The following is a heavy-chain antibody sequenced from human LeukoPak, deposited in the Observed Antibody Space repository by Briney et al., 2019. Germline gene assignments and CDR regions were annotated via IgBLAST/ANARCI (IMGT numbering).Heavy chain of an antibody. CDR3: ARAIYDSSGYYSRNHWYFDL. V-gene: IGHV4-59*12. D-gene: IGHD3-22*01. CDR2: IYYSGST. J-gene: IGHJ2*01. CDR1: GGSISSYY. Sequence: SETLSLTCTVSGGSISSYYWSWIRQPPGKGLEWIGYIYYSGSTNYNPSLKSRVTISVDKSKNQFSLKLSSVTAADTAVYYCARAIYDSSGYYSRNHWYFDLWGRGTLVTVSS.